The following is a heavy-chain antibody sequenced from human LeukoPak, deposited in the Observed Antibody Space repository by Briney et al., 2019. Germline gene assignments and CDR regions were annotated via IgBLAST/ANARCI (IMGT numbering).Heavy chain of an antibody. V-gene: IGHV4-39*07. CDR2: IYYSGST. CDR1: GGSISSSSYY. Sequence: SETLSLTCTVSGGSISSSSYYWGWIRQPPGKGLEWIGSIYYSGSTYYNPSLKSRVTISVDTSKNQFSLKLSSVTAADTAVYYCARVGPLRYFDWFQGSFTKKNWFDPWGQGTLVTVSS. D-gene: IGHD3-9*01. CDR3: ARVGPLRYFDWFQGSFTKKNWFDP. J-gene: IGHJ5*02.